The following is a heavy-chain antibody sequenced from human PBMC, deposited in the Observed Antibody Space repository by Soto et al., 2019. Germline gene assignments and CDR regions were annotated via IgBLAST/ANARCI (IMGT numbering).Heavy chain of an antibody. Sequence: SQTLSLTCAISGDSVSSNTASWNWIRQSPSRGLEWLGRTYFRSKWYNDYAVSVKSRIIINPDTSNNQFSLQLNSVTPEDTAVYFCAKGDNLGPKTGYAFDPWGQGVMVTVSS. CDR2: TYFRSKWYN. CDR1: GDSVSSNTAS. D-gene: IGHD5-12*01. CDR3: AKGDNLGPKTGYAFDP. V-gene: IGHV6-1*01. J-gene: IGHJ5*02.